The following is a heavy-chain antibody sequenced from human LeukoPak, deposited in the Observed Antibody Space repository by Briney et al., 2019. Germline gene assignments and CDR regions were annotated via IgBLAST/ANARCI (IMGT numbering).Heavy chain of an antibody. CDR1: GLSFNGYY. J-gene: IGHJ4*02. CDR2: INANSGGT. D-gene: IGHD4-23*01. CDR3: AREPSGGNFGY. Sequence: ASVKVSCKASGLSFNGYYIHWVRQAPGQGLEWMGWINANSGGTHYAQKFQSRVTMTRDTSISTVYMELIRLTSDDTAVYYCAREPSGGNFGYWGLGTLVTVSS. V-gene: IGHV1-2*02.